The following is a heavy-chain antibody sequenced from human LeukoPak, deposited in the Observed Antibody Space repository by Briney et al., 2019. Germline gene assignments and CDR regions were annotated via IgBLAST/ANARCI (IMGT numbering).Heavy chain of an antibody. D-gene: IGHD2-8*01. CDR2: FDPEDGET. V-gene: IGHV1-24*01. CDR1: GYTLTELS. Sequence: ASVKVSCKVSGYTLTELSMHWVRQAPGKGLEWMGGFDPEDGETIYAQKFQGRVTMTEDTSTDTAYMELSSLRSEDTAVYYCASYIVLMVYAEPQYYFDYWGQGTLVTVSS. J-gene: IGHJ4*02. CDR3: ASYIVLMVYAEPQYYFDY.